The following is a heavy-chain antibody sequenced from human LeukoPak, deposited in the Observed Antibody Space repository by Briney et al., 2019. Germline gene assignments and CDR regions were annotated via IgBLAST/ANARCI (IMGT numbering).Heavy chain of an antibody. CDR3: ARVNSARGALDY. V-gene: IGHV3-53*01. Sequence: GGSLRLSCAASGFTVSSNYMSWVRQAPGKGLEWVSVIYSGGSTYYADSVKGRFTISRDNSKNTLSLQMNSLTAEDTAVYYCARVNSARGALDYWGQGTLVTVSS. CDR1: GFTVSSNY. D-gene: IGHD3-10*01. CDR2: IYSGGST. J-gene: IGHJ4*02.